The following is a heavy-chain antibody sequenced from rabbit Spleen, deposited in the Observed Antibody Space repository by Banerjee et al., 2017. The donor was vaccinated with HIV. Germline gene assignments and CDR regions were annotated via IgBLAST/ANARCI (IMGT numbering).Heavy chain of an antibody. D-gene: IGHD1-1*01. V-gene: IGHV1S45*01. CDR3: ARDTSSSFSSYGMDL. J-gene: IGHJ6*01. CDR2: IDLGSSGFT. CDR1: GVSFSGDSY. Sequence: QEQLVESGGGLVKPEGSLKLTCTASGVSFSGDSYMCWVRQAPGKGLEWIACIDLGSSGFTYFASWAKGRFTISKTSSTTVTLQMTSLTAADTATYFCARDTSSSFSSYGMDLWGQGTLVTVS.